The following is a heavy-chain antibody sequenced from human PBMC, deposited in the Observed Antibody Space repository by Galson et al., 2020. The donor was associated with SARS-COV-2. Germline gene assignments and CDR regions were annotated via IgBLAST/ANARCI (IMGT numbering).Heavy chain of an antibody. V-gene: IGHV3-30-3*01. CDR2: ISYDGSNK. Sequence: TGGSLRLSCVASGFIFSSYAMHWVRQAPGKGLEWVAVISYDGSNKYYADSVKGRFTISRDNSKNTLYLQMNSLRAEDTAVYYCARDYYDSSGYYNNWFDPWGQGTLVTVSS. J-gene: IGHJ5*02. D-gene: IGHD3-22*01. CDR3: ARDYYDSSGYYNNWFDP. CDR1: GFIFSSYA.